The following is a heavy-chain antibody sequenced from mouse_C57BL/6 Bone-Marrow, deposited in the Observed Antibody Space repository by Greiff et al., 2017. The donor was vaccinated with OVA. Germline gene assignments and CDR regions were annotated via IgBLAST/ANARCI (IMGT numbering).Heavy chain of an antibody. V-gene: IGHV1-81*01. J-gene: IGHJ1*03. CDR2: IYPRSGNT. Sequence: VQLQQSGAELARPGASVKLSCKASGYTFTSYGISWVKQSTGQGLEWIGEIYPRSGNTYYNEKFKGKATLTADKSSSTAYMELRSLTSEDSAVYFCARGGLIYYYGSRYFDVWGTGTTVTVSS. CDR1: GYTFTSYG. D-gene: IGHD1-1*01. CDR3: ARGGLIYYYGSRYFDV.